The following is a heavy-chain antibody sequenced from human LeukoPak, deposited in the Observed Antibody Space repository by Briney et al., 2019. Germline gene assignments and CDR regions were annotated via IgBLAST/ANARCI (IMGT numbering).Heavy chain of an antibody. V-gene: IGHV3-43*02. CDR3: AIESGKFDY. J-gene: IGHJ4*02. Sequence: GGSLRLSCVVSGINFADYAMHWVPQPPGKGLEWVSLSADGGSTFSADSVKGRFSISRDNSKNSLYLQMNSLRSEDTAMYYCAIESGKFDYWGQGTLVAVSS. CDR1: GINFADYA. CDR2: SADGGST.